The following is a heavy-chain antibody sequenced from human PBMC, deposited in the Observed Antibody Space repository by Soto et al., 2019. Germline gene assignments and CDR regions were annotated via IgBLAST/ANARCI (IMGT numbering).Heavy chain of an antibody. CDR1: GGSISSYY. CDR2: IYYSGST. CDR3: AIRASYYDSSGYFDY. J-gene: IGHJ4*02. D-gene: IGHD3-22*01. V-gene: IGHV4-59*12. Sequence: PSETLSLTCTVSGGSISSYYWSWIRQPPGKGLEWIGYIYYSGSTNYNPSLKSRVTISVDTSKNQFSLKLSSVTAEDTAVYYCAIRASYYDSSGYFDYWGQGTLVTVSS.